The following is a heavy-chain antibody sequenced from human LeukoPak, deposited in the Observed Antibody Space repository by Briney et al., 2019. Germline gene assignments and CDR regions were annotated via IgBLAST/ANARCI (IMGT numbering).Heavy chain of an antibody. CDR3: ARDLYTYGSYFYDRFDS. J-gene: IGHJ4*02. CDR1: GFTFSSYE. CDR2: ISSSGSAI. D-gene: IGHD5-18*01. Sequence: GGSLRLSYAASGFTFSSYEMNWVRQAPGKGLDWVSYISSSGSAIYYADSVRGRFTISRDNAKNSLYLQMNSLRAEDTAVYYCARDLYTYGSYFYDRFDSWGQGTLVTVSS. V-gene: IGHV3-48*03.